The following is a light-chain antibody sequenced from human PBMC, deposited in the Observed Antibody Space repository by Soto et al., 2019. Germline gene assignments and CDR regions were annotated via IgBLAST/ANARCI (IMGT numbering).Light chain of an antibody. J-gene: IGLJ2*01. V-gene: IGLV3-21*02. CDR2: DDS. Sequence: SYELTQPPSVSVAPGQTARITCGGNNIGSQSVHWYQQKPGQAPVLVVYDDSDRPLGIPERFSGSKSGNTATLTISRVEAGDEADYYCQVWDSTSDHVVFGGGTKLTVL. CDR3: QVWDSTSDHVV. CDR1: NIGSQS.